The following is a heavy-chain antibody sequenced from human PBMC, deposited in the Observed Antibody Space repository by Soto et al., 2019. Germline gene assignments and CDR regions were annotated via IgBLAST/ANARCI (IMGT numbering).Heavy chain of an antibody. CDR2: ISGSGGST. Sequence: GGSLRLSCAASGFTFSSYAMSWVRQAPGKGLEWVSAISGSGGSTYYADSVKGRFTISRDNSKNTLYLQMNSLRAEDTAVYYCAKDRTPYYDFSNWFDPWGQGTLVTVSS. CDR3: AKDRTPYYDFSNWFDP. J-gene: IGHJ5*02. V-gene: IGHV3-23*01. D-gene: IGHD3-3*01. CDR1: GFTFSSYA.